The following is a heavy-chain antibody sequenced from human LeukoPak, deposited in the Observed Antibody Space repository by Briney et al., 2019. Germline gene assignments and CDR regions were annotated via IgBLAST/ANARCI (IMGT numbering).Heavy chain of an antibody. CDR2: IKSKTDGGTT. J-gene: IGHJ4*02. CDR3: TTDPSMYSSGWYRIDY. CDR1: GFPFSNAW. V-gene: IGHV3-15*01. D-gene: IGHD6-19*01. Sequence: GGSLLLSCAASGFPFSNAWMSWVRQAPGKGLEWVGRIKSKTDGGTTDYAAPVKGRFTISRDDSKNTLYLQMNSLKTEDTAVYYCTTDPSMYSSGWYRIDYWGQGTLVTVSS.